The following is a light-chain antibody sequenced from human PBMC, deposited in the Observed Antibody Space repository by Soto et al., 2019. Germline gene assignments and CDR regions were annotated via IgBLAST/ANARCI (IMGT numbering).Light chain of an antibody. CDR3: QQSFSTPLT. V-gene: IGKV1-39*01. CDR1: QTISDF. Sequence: DIQMTQSPSSLSASVGDRVTSTCRASQTISDFLNWYQHKPGKAPNLLIYATSSLRSGVPSRFSGSGSGTHFTLTISSLQPEDFATYYCQQSFSTPLTFGGGTKVEIK. CDR2: ATS. J-gene: IGKJ4*01.